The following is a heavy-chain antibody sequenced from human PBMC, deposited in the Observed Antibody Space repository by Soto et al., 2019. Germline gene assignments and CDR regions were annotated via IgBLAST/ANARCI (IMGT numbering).Heavy chain of an antibody. V-gene: IGHV3-23*01. J-gene: IGHJ3*01. Sequence: EVQLLESGEGLVQPGGSLRLSCAASGFTFNTYAMNWVRQAPGKGLEWVASISGSGGTINYADSVKGRFTTSRDTSKNTLYLQMNSLSAEDTAVYYCAKGFIVVVTAIRPDDNFDVWGQGTMVTVSS. CDR3: AKGFIVVVTAIRPDDNFDV. CDR1: GFTFNTYA. CDR2: ISGSGGTI. D-gene: IGHD2-21*02.